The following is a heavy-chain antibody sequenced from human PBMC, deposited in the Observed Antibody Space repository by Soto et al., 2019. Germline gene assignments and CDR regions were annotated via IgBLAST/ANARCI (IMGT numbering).Heavy chain of an antibody. D-gene: IGHD6-13*01. Sequence: GGSLRLSCAASGFTFDDYTMHWVRQAPGKGLEWVSLISWDGGSTYYADSVKGRFTISRDNSKNSLYLQMNSLRTEDTALYYCAKPLMEAAAGTRFGNYYYYGMDVWGQGTTVTVSS. J-gene: IGHJ6*02. V-gene: IGHV3-43*01. CDR2: ISWDGGST. CDR1: GFTFDDYT. CDR3: AKPLMEAAAGTRFGNYYYYGMDV.